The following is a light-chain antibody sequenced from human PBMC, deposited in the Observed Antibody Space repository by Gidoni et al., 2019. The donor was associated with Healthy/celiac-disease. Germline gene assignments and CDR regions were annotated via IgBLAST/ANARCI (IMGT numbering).Light chain of an antibody. CDR2: AAS. CDR1: QSISSY. J-gene: IGKJ1*01. CDR3: QQSYSTPWT. V-gene: IGKV1-39*01. Sequence: DIQMTQSPSSLSASVGDRATITCRASQSISSYLNWYQQKPGKAPKLLIYAASSLQSGVPSRFSGSGSGTDFTLTISSLQPEDFATDYGQQSYSTPWTFGQGTKVEIK.